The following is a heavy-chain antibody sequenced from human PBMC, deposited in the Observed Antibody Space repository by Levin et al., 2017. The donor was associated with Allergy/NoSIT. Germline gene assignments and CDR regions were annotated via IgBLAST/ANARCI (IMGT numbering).Heavy chain of an antibody. J-gene: IGHJ4*02. V-gene: IGHV3-49*03. D-gene: IGHD2-15*01. CDR2: IRSKAYGGTT. CDR3: TRTIVVVVAATGDYFDY. CDR1: GFTFGDYA. Sequence: HSGGSLRLSCTASGFTFGDYAMSWFRQAPGKGLEWVGFIRSKAYGGTTEYAASVKGRFTISRDDSKSIAYLQMNSLKTEDTAVYYCTRTIVVVVAATGDYFDYWGQGTLVTVSS.